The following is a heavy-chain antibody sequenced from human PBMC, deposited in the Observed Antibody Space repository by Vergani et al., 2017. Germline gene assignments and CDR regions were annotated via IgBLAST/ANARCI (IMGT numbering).Heavy chain of an antibody. V-gene: IGHV4-4*09. J-gene: IGHJ6*02. CDR3: ARQKKDFWSGYYTQYYYYYGMDV. CDR2: IYTSGST. D-gene: IGHD3-3*01. CDR1: GGSISSYY. Sequence: QVQLQESGPGLVKPSETLSLTCTVSGGSISSYYWSWIRQPPGKGLEWIGYIYTSGSTNYNPSLKSRVTISVDTSKNQFSLKRSSVTAADTAVYYCARQKKDFWSGYYTQYYYYYGMDVWGQGTTVTVSS.